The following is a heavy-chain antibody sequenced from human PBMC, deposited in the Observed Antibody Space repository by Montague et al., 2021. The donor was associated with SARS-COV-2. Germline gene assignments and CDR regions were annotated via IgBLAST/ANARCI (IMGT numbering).Heavy chain of an antibody. CDR3: ARERWAVGVSFDY. Sequence: CAISGDSDGVMSLSWRWERQSPSRRLAWLGGTHYRSRWSNDYAVSVRSRIIINPDTSTNQFSLQLSSVTPEDTAVYFCARERWAVGVSFDYWGQGTLVTVSS. J-gene: IGHJ4*02. CDR2: THYRSRWSN. V-gene: IGHV6-1*01. CDR1: GDSDGVMSLS. D-gene: IGHD1-26*01.